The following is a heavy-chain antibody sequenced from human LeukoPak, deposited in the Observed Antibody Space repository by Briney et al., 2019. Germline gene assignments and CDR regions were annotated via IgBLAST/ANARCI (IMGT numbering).Heavy chain of an antibody. CDR1: GFTFSSYW. J-gene: IGHJ6*02. CDR3: ARDRESPYYGMDV. D-gene: IGHD3-10*01. Sequence: GGSLRLSCAASGFTFSSYWMHWVRQAPGKGLEWVSSISSSSSYIYYADSVKGRFTISRDNAKNSLYLQMNSLRAEDTAVYYCARDRESPYYGMDVWGQGTTVTVSS. CDR2: ISSSSSYI. V-gene: IGHV3-21*01.